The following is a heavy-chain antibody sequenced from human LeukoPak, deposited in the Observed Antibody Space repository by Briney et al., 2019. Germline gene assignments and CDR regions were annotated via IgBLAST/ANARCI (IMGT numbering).Heavy chain of an antibody. V-gene: IGHV3-11*04. CDR2: ICSSGSTM. Sequence: GGSLRLSCAASGFTFSDYYMRWIRQAPGKGLEWVSYICSSGSTMFYADSVKGRFTISRDNAKNSLYLQMNNLRAEDTAMYFCAKDRGRYYFDSSGFFIDYWGQGTLVTVSS. D-gene: IGHD3-22*01. CDR3: AKDRGRYYFDSSGFFIDY. J-gene: IGHJ4*02. CDR1: GFTFSDYY.